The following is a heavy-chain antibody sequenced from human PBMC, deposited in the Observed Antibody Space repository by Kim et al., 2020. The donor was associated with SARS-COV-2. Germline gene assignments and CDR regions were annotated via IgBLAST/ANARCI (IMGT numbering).Heavy chain of an antibody. J-gene: IGHJ4*02. Sequence: DSVKGRFTKSRDNAKTSLFLQMNSLRVDDTAVYYCARGYSSSSPFDYWGQGTLVTVSS. CDR3: ARGYSSSSPFDY. D-gene: IGHD6-6*01. V-gene: IGHV3-48*03.